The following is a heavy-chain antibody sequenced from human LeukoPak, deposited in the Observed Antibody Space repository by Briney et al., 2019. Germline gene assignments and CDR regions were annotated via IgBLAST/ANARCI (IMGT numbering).Heavy chain of an antibody. J-gene: IGHJ5*02. V-gene: IGHV4-34*01. CDR3: ARGGYCSSTSCYRWFDP. CDR1: GGSFSGDY. Sequence: SETLSLTRAVSGGSFSGDYWSWICQPPGKGLGLMWESNHSGSTNSNPSLKSRVTISVDRSKNQLSLKLSSVTAADTAVYYCARGGYCSSTSCYRWFDPWGQGTLVTVSS. CDR2: SNHSGST. D-gene: IGHD2-2*01.